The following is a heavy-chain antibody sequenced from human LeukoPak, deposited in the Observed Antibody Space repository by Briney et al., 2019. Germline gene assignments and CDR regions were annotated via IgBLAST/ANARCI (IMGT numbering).Heavy chain of an antibody. CDR3: ARGDSSGWYEVDY. Sequence: SETLSLTCTVSGSSISSGGYYWSWIRQHPGKGLEWIGYIYYSGSTYYNPSLKSRVTISVDTSKNQFSLKLSSVTAADTAVYYCARGDSSGWYEVDYWGQGTLVTVSS. J-gene: IGHJ4*02. D-gene: IGHD6-19*01. V-gene: IGHV4-31*03. CDR1: GSSISSGGYY. CDR2: IYYSGST.